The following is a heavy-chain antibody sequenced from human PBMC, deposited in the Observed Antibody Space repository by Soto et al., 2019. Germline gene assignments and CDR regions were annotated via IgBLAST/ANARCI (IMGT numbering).Heavy chain of an antibody. CDR3: ARGTDYVWGSYRYPYYYYGMDV. V-gene: IGHV4-34*01. D-gene: IGHD3-16*02. CDR2: INHSGST. CDR1: GGSFSGYY. J-gene: IGHJ6*02. Sequence: SETLSLTCAVYGGSFSGYYWSWIRQPPGKGLEWIGEINHSGSTNYNPSLKSRVTISVDTSKNQFSLELSSVTAADTAVYYCARGTDYVWGSYRYPYYYYGMDVWGQGTTVTVSS.